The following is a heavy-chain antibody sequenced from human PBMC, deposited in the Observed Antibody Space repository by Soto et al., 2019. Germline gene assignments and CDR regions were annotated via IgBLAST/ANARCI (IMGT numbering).Heavy chain of an antibody. CDR2: TRNKANSYTT. V-gene: IGHV3-72*01. J-gene: IGHJ6*02. CDR1: GFTFSDHY. CDR3: ARGGSEGLDYYYGMDV. Sequence: EVQLVESGGGLVQPGGSLRLSCAASGFTFSDHYMDWVRQAPGKGLEWVGRTRNKANSYTTEYAASVKGRFTISRDDSKNSLYLQMNSLKTEDTAVYYCARGGSEGLDYYYGMDVWGQGTTVTVSS.